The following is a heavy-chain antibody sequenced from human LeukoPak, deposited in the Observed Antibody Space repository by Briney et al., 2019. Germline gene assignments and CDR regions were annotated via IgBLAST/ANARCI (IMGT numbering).Heavy chain of an antibody. D-gene: IGHD1-26*01. Sequence: GGSLRLSCAASGFTFSRYWMHWVRQAPGKGLVWVSCIKSDGSSTSIADSAKGRFTISRDNAKNTVYLQMNSLRAEDTAVYYCIRDNRSYNFDYWGQGTLVTVSS. J-gene: IGHJ4*02. CDR2: IKSDGSST. CDR3: IRDNRSYNFDY. V-gene: IGHV3-74*01. CDR1: GFTFSRYW.